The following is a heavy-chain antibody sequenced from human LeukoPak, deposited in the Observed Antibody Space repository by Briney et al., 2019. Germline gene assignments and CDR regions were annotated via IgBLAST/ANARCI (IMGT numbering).Heavy chain of an antibody. Sequence: SETLSLTCAVYGGSFSGYYWSWIRQPPGKGLEWIGEINHSGSTNYNPSLKSQVTISVDTSKNQFSLKLSSVTAADTAVYYRARGNYGPHDGYYYYMDVWGKGTTVTVSS. CDR1: GGSFSGYY. J-gene: IGHJ6*03. CDR2: INHSGST. V-gene: IGHV4-34*01. CDR3: ARGNYGPHDGYYYYMDV. D-gene: IGHD4-17*01.